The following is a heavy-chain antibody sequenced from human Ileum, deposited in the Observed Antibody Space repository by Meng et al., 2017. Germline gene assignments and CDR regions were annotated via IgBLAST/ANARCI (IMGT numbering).Heavy chain of an antibody. CDR1: GYVITSGYF. CDR2: IFHTGST. D-gene: IGHD5-12*01. Sequence: SETLSPTCNVPGYVITSGYFWGWIRQPPGKGLEWIGSIFHTGSTHYNPSLKSRVTISVDTSKNQFSLKVGYVTAADTAVYYWARERSPGYGGHDGMAVWGRGTTVTVSS. CDR3: ARERSPGYGGHDGMAV. V-gene: IGHV4-38-2*02. J-gene: IGHJ6*02.